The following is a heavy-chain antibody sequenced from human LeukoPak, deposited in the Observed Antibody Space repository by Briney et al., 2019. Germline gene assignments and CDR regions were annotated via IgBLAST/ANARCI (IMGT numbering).Heavy chain of an antibody. D-gene: IGHD6-13*01. Sequence: ASVKVSCKASGYTFTTYAISWVRQAPGQGLEWMGWISAYNGNTNYAQKFQGRVTMTTDTSTSTVYMELSSLGSEDTAVYYCARERRSWGEDFWGQGTLVTVSS. CDR1: GYTFTTYA. V-gene: IGHV1-18*01. CDR2: ISAYNGNT. J-gene: IGHJ4*02. CDR3: ARERRSWGEDF.